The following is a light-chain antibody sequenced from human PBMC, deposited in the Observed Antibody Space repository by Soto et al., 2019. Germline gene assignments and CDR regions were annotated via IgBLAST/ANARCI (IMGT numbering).Light chain of an antibody. J-gene: IGKJ3*01. CDR2: GAS. CDR1: QNIVNN. CDR3: QQYYDWPLT. Sequence: EIVMTQSPATLSVSPWERAALSCSASQNIVNNLAWYQQKPGQGPWLLIYGASTRATGVPARFSGSGSGTEFTLTISSLQSEDFALYYCQQYYDWPLTFGPGTKLDIK. V-gene: IGKV3-15*01.